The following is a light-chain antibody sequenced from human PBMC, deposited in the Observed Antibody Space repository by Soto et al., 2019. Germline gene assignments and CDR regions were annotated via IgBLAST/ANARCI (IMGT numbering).Light chain of an antibody. V-gene: IGKV3-20*01. J-gene: IGKJ2*01. Sequence: EIVLTQSPATLSLSPGETATLSCRARQSVARDLSWYQQKPGQAPRLLISRASTGATGIPDRVSGSGSGTDFTLTITRLEPEDSAVYYCQHHTISMYTFGQGTKLEIK. CDR1: QSVARD. CDR2: RAS. CDR3: QHHTISMYT.